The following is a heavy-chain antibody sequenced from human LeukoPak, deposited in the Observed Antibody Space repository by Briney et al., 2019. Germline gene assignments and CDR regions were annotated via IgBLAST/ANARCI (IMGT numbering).Heavy chain of an antibody. CDR3: VRWSGRDGYTTET. CDR2: IYYSGDT. CDR1: GASISSSY. D-gene: IGHD5-24*01. V-gene: IGHV4-59*08. J-gene: IGHJ4*02. Sequence: SETLSLTCTVSGASISSSYWSWVRQPPGKGLEWIGYIYYSGDTNSNPSLKSRVTTSLDTSKNQFSLKLSSVTAADTAVYYCVRWSGRDGYTTETRGQGTLVTVSS.